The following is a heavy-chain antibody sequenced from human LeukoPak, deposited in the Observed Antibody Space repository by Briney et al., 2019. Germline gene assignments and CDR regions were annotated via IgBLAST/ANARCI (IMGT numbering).Heavy chain of an antibody. J-gene: IGHJ4*02. Sequence: ASVKVSCKASGYTFTSYDINWVRQATGQGLEWMGWINPNSGGTNYAQKFQGWVTMTRDTSISTAYMELSRLSSDDTAVYYCATSRDRIAAAGRDEFDYWGQGTLVTVSS. V-gene: IGHV1-2*04. CDR3: ATSRDRIAAAGRDEFDY. CDR1: GYTFTSYD. D-gene: IGHD6-13*01. CDR2: INPNSGGT.